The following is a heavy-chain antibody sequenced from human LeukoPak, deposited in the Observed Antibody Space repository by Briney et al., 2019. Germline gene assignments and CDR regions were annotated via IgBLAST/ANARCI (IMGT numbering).Heavy chain of an antibody. V-gene: IGHV1-2*06. D-gene: IGHD3-22*01. CDR3: ARENYYDSSGYDY. J-gene: IGHJ4*02. CDR2: INPNSGGT. Sequence: ASVKVSCKASGYTFTSYGISWVRQAPGQGLEWMGRINPNSGGTNYAQKFQGRVTMTRDTSISTAYMELSRLRSDDTAVYYCARENYYDSSGYDYWGQGTLVTVSS. CDR1: GYTFTSYG.